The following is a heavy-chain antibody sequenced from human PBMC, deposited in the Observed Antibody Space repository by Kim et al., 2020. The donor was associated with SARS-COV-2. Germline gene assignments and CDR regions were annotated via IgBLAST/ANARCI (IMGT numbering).Heavy chain of an antibody. CDR2: ISYDGSNK. CDR3: AKGESKWELQYYYYGMDV. J-gene: IGHJ6*02. D-gene: IGHD1-26*01. V-gene: IGHV3-30*18. Sequence: GGSLRLSCAASGFTFSSYGMHWVRQAPGKGLEWVAVISYDGSNKYYADSVKGRFTISRDNSKNTLYLQMNSLRAEDTAVYYCAKGESKWELQYYYYGMDVWGQGTTVTVSS. CDR1: GFTFSSYG.